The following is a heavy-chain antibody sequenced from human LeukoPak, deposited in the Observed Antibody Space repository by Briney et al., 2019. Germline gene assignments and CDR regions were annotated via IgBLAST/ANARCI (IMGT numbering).Heavy chain of an antibody. CDR2: IYYSGST. CDR3: ARETGYSSSRFDY. V-gene: IGHV4-59*01. J-gene: IGHJ4*02. Sequence: PSETLSLTCTVSGGSISSYYWSWIRQPPGKGLEWIGYIYYSGSTNYNPSLKSRVTISVDTSKNQFSLKLSSVTAADTAVYYCARETGYSSSRFDYWGQGTLVTVSS. CDR1: GGSISSYY. D-gene: IGHD6-13*01.